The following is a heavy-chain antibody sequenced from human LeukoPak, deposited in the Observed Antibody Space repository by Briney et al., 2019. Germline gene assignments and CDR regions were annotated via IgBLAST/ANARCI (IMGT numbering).Heavy chain of an antibody. J-gene: IGHJ4*02. CDR2: ISAYNGNT. V-gene: IGHV1-18*01. D-gene: IGHD6-13*01. Sequence: ASVKVSCKASGYTFTSYGISWVRQAPGQGLEWMGWISAYNGNTNYAQKLQGRVTMTTDTSTSTAYMELRSLRSDDTAVYYCARDFFIAAAVTLFDYWGQGTLVTVSS. CDR3: ARDFFIAAAVTLFDY. CDR1: GYTFTSYG.